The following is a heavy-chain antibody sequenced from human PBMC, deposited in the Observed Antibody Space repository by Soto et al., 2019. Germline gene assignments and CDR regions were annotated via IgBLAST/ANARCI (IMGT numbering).Heavy chain of an antibody. D-gene: IGHD3-3*01. Sequence: QVQLQQWGAGLLKPSETLSLTCAVYGGSFSGYYWRWFRQPPGKGLEWIGEINHSGSTNYNPSLKSRVTISVETSKKQFSLKLSSVTAADTAVYYCARVGLGFRGMIWGGYYYCGMDVWGQGTTVTVSS. CDR3: ARVGLGFRGMIWGGYYYCGMDV. V-gene: IGHV4-34*01. CDR2: INHSGST. CDR1: GGSFSGYY. J-gene: IGHJ6*02.